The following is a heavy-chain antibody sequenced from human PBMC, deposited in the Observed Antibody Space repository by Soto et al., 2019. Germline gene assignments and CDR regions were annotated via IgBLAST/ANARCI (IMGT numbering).Heavy chain of an antibody. J-gene: IGHJ2*01. D-gene: IGHD6-13*01. CDR2: ITISWSI. CDR1: AASITCYN. Sequence: QMQLQESGPGLVKPSETLSLTCTVSAASITCYNWTWIRQPAGKGPEWVGRITISWSINYKPSLKSRITMAIDTSTNQFSLNLRSVAAAATAIYACARDGGEYNCSWFWYLYLWGHGTLVTVSS. CDR3: ARDGGEYNCSWFWYLYL. V-gene: IGHV4-4*07.